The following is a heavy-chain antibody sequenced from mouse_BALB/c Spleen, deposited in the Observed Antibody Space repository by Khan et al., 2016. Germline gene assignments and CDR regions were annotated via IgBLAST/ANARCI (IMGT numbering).Heavy chain of an antibody. Sequence: EVELVESGGGLVQPGGSLKLSCAASAFDFSRYWMSWVRQAPGKGLEWIGEINPDSSTINYTPSLKDKFIISRDNAKNTLYLQMSKVRSEDTALYYCARLLYGNYVDYWGQGTTLTVSS. CDR2: INPDSSTI. CDR3: ARLLYGNYVDY. D-gene: IGHD2-1*01. CDR1: AFDFSRYW. V-gene: IGHV4-1*02. J-gene: IGHJ2*01.